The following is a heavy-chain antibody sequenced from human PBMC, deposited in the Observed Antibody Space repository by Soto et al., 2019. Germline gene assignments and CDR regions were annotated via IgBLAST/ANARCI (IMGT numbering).Heavy chain of an antibody. CDR1: GGSISSSSYY. D-gene: IGHD6-13*01. J-gene: IGHJ4*02. CDR3: AIVRYSSSRYYFDY. Sequence: SETLSLTCTVSGGSISSSSYYWGWIRQPPGKGLEWIGSIYYSGSTYYNPSLKSRVTISVDTSKNQFSLKQSSMSAEDTAVYYCAIVRYSSSRYYFDYWGQRTRGAVSS. V-gene: IGHV4-39*01. CDR2: IYYSGST.